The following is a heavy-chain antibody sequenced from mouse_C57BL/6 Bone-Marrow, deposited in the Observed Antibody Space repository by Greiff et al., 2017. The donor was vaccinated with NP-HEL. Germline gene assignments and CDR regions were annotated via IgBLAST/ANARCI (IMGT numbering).Heavy chain of an antibody. D-gene: IGHD1-1*01. Sequence: VQLQQSGAELVRPGSSVKLSCKASGYTFTSYWMDWVKQRPGQGLEWIGNIYPSDSETHYNQKFKDKATLTVDKSSSTAYMQLSSLTSEDSAVYYCAREDYYGSSYYCDYWGQGTTLTVSS. CDR2: IYPSDSET. CDR3: AREDYYGSSYYCDY. V-gene: IGHV1-61*01. J-gene: IGHJ2*01. CDR1: GYTFTSYW.